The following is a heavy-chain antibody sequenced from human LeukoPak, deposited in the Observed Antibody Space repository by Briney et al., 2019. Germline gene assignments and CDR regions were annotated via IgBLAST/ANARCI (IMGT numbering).Heavy chain of an antibody. J-gene: IGHJ4*02. V-gene: IGHV3-30*02. CDR3: AKDVSPRYYDFWSGLLGDY. D-gene: IGHD3-3*01. Sequence: GGSPRLSCAASGFTFSSYGMHWVRQAPGKGLEWVAFIRYDGSNKYYADSVKGRFTISRDNSKNTLYLQMNSLRAEDTAVYYCAKDVSPRYYDFWSGLLGDYWGQGTLVTVSS. CDR2: IRYDGSNK. CDR1: GFTFSSYG.